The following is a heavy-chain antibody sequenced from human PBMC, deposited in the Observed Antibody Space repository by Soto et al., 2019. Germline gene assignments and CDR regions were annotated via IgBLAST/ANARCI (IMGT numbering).Heavy chain of an antibody. J-gene: IGHJ5*02. D-gene: IGHD2-21*01. CDR1: GFTFSDYS. CDR2: ISGSDSTI. Sequence: QVQLVESGGGLVKPGGSLRLSCATSGFTFSDYSMSWIRQAPGKGLEWVSYISGSDSTIYYEDSVKGRFTISRDNAKNSLYLQMNSLRAADTAVYYYARASGDPPCSWFDPWGQGTLVTVSS. V-gene: IGHV3-11*01. CDR3: ARASGDPPCSWFDP.